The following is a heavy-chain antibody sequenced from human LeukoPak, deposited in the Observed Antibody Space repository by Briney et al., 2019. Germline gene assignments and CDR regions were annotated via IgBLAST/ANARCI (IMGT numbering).Heavy chain of an antibody. CDR2: ISYDGTYK. CDR3: ARDPIGSGWYRWFDP. Sequence: PGRSLRLSCAASGFTFSTYAMHWVRQAPGKGLEWVAVISYDGTYKGYADSVRGRFTISRDRSKNTLYLQINSLRPEDTAVYYCARDPIGSGWYRWFDPWGQGTLVTVSS. D-gene: IGHD6-19*01. CDR1: GFTFSTYA. J-gene: IGHJ5*02. V-gene: IGHV3-30*04.